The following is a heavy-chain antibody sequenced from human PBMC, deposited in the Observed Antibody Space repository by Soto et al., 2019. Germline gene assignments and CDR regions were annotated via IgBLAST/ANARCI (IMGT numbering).Heavy chain of an antibody. CDR1: GGSISSSSYY. CDR2: IYYSGST. V-gene: IGHV4-61*05. CDR3: ARQRYCSGGSCYNKVLGY. J-gene: IGHJ4*02. Sequence: SETLSLTCTVSGGSISSSSYYWGWIRQPPGKGLEWIGYIYYSGSTNYNPSLKSRVTISVDTSKNQFSLKLSSVTAADTAVYYCARQRYCSGGSCYNKVLGYWGQGTLVTV. D-gene: IGHD2-15*01.